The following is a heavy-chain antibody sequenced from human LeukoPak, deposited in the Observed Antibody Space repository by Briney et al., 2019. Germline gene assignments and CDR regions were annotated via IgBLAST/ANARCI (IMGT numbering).Heavy chain of an antibody. CDR3: AKYGSGSYRPPYYFDY. J-gene: IGHJ4*02. D-gene: IGHD1-26*01. CDR2: ISGSGGST. Sequence: GGSLRLSCAASGFTFSSYAMSWVRQAPGKGLEWASAISGSGGSTYYADSVKGRFTISRDNSKNTLYLQMNSLRAEDTAVYYCAKYGSGSYRPPYYFDYWGQGTLVTVSS. V-gene: IGHV3-23*01. CDR1: GFTFSSYA.